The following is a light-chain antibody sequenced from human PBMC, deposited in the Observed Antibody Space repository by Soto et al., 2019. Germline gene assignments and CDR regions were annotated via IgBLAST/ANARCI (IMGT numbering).Light chain of an antibody. CDR1: QDISNY. Sequence: DIQMTQSPSSLSASVGDRVTITCQASQDISNYLNWYQQKPGKAPKLLIYDASNLETGVPSRFSGSGSGTDFTFTISSLQPEDIATDYCQQYDNLLTFGPGTKVDLK. CDR3: QQYDNLLT. CDR2: DAS. V-gene: IGKV1-33*01. J-gene: IGKJ3*01.